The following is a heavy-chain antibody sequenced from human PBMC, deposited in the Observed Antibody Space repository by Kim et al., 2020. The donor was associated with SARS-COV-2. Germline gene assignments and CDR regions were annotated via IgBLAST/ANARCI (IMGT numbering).Heavy chain of an antibody. CDR3: ARLYAFTGRYTAYYFDF. D-gene: IGHD1-1*01. J-gene: IGHJ4*02. Sequence: SETLSLTCAVSGASISSHGYFWAWIRQPPGRGLEWILSLSYSGRTYYNPSLERRVTTSLDTSKTQFSLQLTSVTAADTAVYHCARLYAFTGRYTAYYFDFWGQGTLVTVSS. CDR1: GASISSHGYF. V-gene: IGHV4-39*01. CDR2: LSYSGRT.